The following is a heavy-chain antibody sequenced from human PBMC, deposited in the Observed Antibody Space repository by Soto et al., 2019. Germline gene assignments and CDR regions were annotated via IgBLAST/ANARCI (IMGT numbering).Heavy chain of an antibody. V-gene: IGHV3-21*01. D-gene: IGHD4-17*01. CDR2: ISSSSSYI. CDR3: ARFDYGGKSLNY. Sequence: GGSLRLSCAASGFTFSSYSMNWVRQAPGKGLEWVSSISSSSSYIYYADSVKGRFTISRDNAKNSLYLQMNSLRAEDTAVYYCARFDYGGKSLNYWGQGTLVTVSS. CDR1: GFTFSSYS. J-gene: IGHJ4*02.